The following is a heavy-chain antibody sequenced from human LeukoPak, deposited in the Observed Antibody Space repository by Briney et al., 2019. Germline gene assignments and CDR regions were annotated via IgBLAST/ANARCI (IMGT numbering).Heavy chain of an antibody. J-gene: IGHJ4*02. CDR3: AKERDYGPADY. D-gene: IGHD4/OR15-4a*01. Sequence: GGSLRLSCAASGFTFSDYAMSWVRQAPGKGLEWVSGLSGSGGSTDYADSVKGRFTVSRDNSKNTLFLQMNSLRAEDTAIYYCAKERDYGPADYWGQGTLVTVSS. CDR1: GFTFSDYA. CDR2: LSGSGGST. V-gene: IGHV3-23*01.